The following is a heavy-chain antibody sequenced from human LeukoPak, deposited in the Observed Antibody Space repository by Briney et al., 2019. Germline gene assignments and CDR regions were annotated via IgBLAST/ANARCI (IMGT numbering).Heavy chain of an antibody. Sequence: PGGSLRLSCAASGFIFGNYALNWVRQAPGKGLEWVSTISGNSGSTYYADSVKGRFTISRDNAKNTLYLQMNSLRAEDTAVYYCARELAVGGTWFDPWGQGTLVTVSS. D-gene: IGHD6-19*01. J-gene: IGHJ5*02. CDR1: GFIFGNYA. CDR2: ISGNSGST. V-gene: IGHV3-23*01. CDR3: ARELAVGGTWFDP.